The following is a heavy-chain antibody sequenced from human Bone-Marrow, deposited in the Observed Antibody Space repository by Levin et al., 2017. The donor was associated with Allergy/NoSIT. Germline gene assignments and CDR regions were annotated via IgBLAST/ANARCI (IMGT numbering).Heavy chain of an antibody. CDR1: GFTFSTYS. D-gene: IGHD5-12*01. V-gene: IGHV3-21*01. CDR3: ARGLDYSCLP. CDR2: ITSSSSYI. Sequence: GESLKISCAASGFTFSTYSMNWVRQAPGKGLDWVSSITSSSSYIYYADSVKGRFTISRDNAKNSLYLQMNSLRVEDTAVYYCARGLDYSCLPWGQGTLVTVSS. J-gene: IGHJ5*02.